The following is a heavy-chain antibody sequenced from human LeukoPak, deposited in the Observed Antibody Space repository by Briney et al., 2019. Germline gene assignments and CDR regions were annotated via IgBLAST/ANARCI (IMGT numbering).Heavy chain of an antibody. CDR2: IYYSGST. D-gene: IGHD7-27*01. CDR1: GGSISGYY. CDR3: ARRSVSWGGFDI. J-gene: IGHJ3*02. Sequence: PSETLSLTSTDSGGSISGYYWSWIRQPPGKGLEWIGYIYYSGSTNYNPSLKSRATISVDTSKNKFSLKLSSVTAADTAVYYCARRSVSWGGFDIWGEGTMVSVCS. V-gene: IGHV4-59*08.